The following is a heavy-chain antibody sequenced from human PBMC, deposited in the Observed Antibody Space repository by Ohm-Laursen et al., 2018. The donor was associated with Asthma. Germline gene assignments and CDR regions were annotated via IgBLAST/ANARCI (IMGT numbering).Heavy chain of an antibody. J-gene: IGHJ4*02. V-gene: IGHV3-9*01. CDR1: GFTFDDYA. CDR2: ISWNSGSI. CDR3: AKHRELYYYDSSGYYYY. D-gene: IGHD3-22*01. Sequence: SLRLSCAASGFTFDDYAMHWVRQAPGKGLEWVSGISWNSGSIGYADSVKGRFTISRDNSKNTLYLQMNSLRAEDTAVYYCAKHRELYYYDSSGYYYYWGQGTLVTVSS.